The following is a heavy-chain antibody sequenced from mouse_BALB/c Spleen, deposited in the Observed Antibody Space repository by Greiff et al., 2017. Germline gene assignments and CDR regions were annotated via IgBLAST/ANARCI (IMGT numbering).Heavy chain of an antibody. J-gene: IGHJ4*01. Sequence: EVKLVESGGGLVQPGGSMKLSCVASGFTFSNYWMNWVRQSPEKGLEWVAEIRLKSNNYATHYAESVKGRFTISRDDSKSSVYLQMNNLRAEDTGIYYCTGGLLPLLAMDYWGQGTSVTVSS. CDR1: GFTFSNYW. CDR3: TGGLLPLLAMDY. D-gene: IGHD2-3*01. CDR2: IRLKSNNYAT. V-gene: IGHV6-6*02.